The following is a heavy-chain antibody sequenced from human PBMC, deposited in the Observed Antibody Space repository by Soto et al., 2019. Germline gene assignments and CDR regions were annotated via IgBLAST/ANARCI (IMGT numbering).Heavy chain of an antibody. CDR3: ARGGGIAAAAGKYYFDY. CDR2: INHSGST. D-gene: IGHD6-13*01. V-gene: IGHV4-34*01. J-gene: IGHJ4*02. Sequence: SETLALTCAVYGGCFSGYYWRWIRQPPGKGLEWIGEINHSGSTNYNPSLKSRVTISVDTSKNQFSLKLSSVTAADTAVYYCARGGGIAAAAGKYYFDYWGQGTLVTVSS. CDR1: GGCFSGYY.